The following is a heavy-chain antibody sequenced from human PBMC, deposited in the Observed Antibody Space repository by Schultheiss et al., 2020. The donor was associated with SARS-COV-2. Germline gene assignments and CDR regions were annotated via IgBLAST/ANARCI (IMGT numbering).Heavy chain of an antibody. CDR2: LNPASGGT. J-gene: IGHJ4*02. D-gene: IGHD6-13*01. CDR3: ARDRGSSWYHYRFDY. CDR1: GYTFTSYG. Sequence: ASVKVSCKASGYTFTSYGISWVRQAPGQGLEWMGRLNPASGGTQYAQKFQGRVTMTADTSIGTAYMGLSRLTSDDTALYYCARDRGSSWYHYRFDYWGQGTLVTVSS. V-gene: IGHV1-2*06.